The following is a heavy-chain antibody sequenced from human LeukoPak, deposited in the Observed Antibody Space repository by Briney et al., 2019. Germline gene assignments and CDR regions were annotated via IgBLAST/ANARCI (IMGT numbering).Heavy chain of an antibody. D-gene: IGHD4-23*01. V-gene: IGHV3-23*01. Sequence: GGSLRLPGPALGFTFGSKAISWVRQPQGRGREGASAFSGSGGSTYYADSVKGRFTISRDNSKNTLYLQMNSLRAEDTAVYYCAGRLDYGGKTTRASYFDYWGQGTLVTVSS. CDR2: FSGSGGST. CDR3: AGRLDYGGKTTRASYFDY. J-gene: IGHJ4*02. CDR1: GFTFGSKA.